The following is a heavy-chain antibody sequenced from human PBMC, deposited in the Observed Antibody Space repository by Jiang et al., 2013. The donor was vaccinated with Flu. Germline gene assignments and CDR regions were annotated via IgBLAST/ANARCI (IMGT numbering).Heavy chain of an antibody. CDR2: ISSSSSYI. CDR1: GFTFSSYS. J-gene: IGHJ4*02. V-gene: IGHV3-21*01. D-gene: IGHD3-10*01. CDR3: ARGDYYGSGSYLTY. Sequence: GFTFSSYSMNWVRQAPGKGLEWVSSISSSSSYIYYADSVKGRFTISRDNAKNSLYLQMNSLRAEDTAVYYCARGDYYGSGSYLTYWGQGTLVTVSS.